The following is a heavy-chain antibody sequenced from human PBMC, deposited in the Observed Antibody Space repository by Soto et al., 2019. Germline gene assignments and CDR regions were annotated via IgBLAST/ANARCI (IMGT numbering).Heavy chain of an antibody. J-gene: IGHJ4*02. D-gene: IGHD2-2*01. V-gene: IGHV3-30*18. Sequence: SGGSLRLSCAASGFTFSSYGMHWVRQAPGKGLEWVAVISYDGSNKYYADSVKGRFTISRDNSKNTLYLQMNSLRAEDTAVYYCANHDLQSFSTVEGPDNWGEGTLVTVYS. CDR3: ANHDLQSFSTVEGPDN. CDR1: GFTFSSYG. CDR2: ISYDGSNK.